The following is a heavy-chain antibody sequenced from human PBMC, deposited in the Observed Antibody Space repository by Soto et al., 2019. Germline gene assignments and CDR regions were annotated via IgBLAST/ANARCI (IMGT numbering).Heavy chain of an antibody. CDR1: AFIFSSSG. CDR3: ARRERFDY. Sequence: GGSLRLSCAASAFIFSSSGMHWVRQAPGKGLEWVALISFDGSNKHLADSVKGRFTVSRDNSKNTLYLQMNSLRVEDTAVYYCARRERFDYWGQVTLVTVSS. J-gene: IGHJ4*02. V-gene: IGHV3-33*01. CDR2: ISFDGSNK.